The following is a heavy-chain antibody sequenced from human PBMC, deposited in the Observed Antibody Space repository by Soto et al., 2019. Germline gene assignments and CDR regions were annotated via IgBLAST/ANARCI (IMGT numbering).Heavy chain of an antibody. CDR1: GFTFSDYY. J-gene: IGHJ6*02. CDR3: ARDPHLFGGVAAYDMDV. D-gene: IGHD3-16*01. Sequence: QVQLVESGGGLVKPGGSLRLSCAASGFTFSDYYMSWIRQAPGKGLEWVSYISSSGSTIYYADSVKGRFTISRDNAKNSVYRQMNSLSDDDTAVYYCARDPHLFGGVAAYDMDVWGQGSAVTVSS. V-gene: IGHV3-11*01. CDR2: ISSSGSTI.